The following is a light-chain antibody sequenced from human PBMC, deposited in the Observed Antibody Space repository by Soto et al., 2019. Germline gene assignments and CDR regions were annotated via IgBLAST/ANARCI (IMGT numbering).Light chain of an antibody. V-gene: IGLV2-14*01. J-gene: IGLJ1*01. CDR2: EVN. CDR3: CSYTSSSTDV. Sequence: QSALTQPASVSGSPGQSITISCTGTSSDIGDYNYVSWYQQHPGKAPKLLIYEVNNRPSGVSARFSGSKSDNTASLTISGLQADDEADYYCCSYTSSSTDVFGTGTKVTV. CDR1: SSDIGDYNY.